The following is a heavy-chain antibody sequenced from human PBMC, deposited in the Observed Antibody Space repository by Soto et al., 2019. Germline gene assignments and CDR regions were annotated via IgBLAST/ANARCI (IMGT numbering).Heavy chain of an antibody. CDR2: INHSGST. CDR3: ARDGSKWKLGY. D-gene: IGHD1-20*01. J-gene: IGHJ4*02. CDR1: GGSFSGYY. Sequence: PSETLSLTCAVYGGSFSGYYWGWIRQPPGKGLEWIGEINHSGSTNYNPSLKSRVTISVDTSKNQFSLKLSSVTAADTAVYYCARDGSKWKLGYWGQGTLVTVSS. V-gene: IGHV4-34*01.